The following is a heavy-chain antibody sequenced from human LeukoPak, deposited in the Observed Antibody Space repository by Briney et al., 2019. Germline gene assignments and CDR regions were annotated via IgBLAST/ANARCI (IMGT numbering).Heavy chain of an antibody. CDR2: IYYSGST. CDR3: ANYCSSSSCHIRRAFDI. CDR1: DGSISSSSYY. D-gene: IGHD2-2*02. Sequence: ASETLSLTCTVSDGSISSSSYYWGWIRQPPGKGLEWIGTIYYSGSTYYSPSLKSRVAISVDTSKNQFSLKLSSVTAADTAVYYCANYCSSSSCHIRRAFDIWGQGTMVTVSS. V-gene: IGHV4-39*01. J-gene: IGHJ3*02.